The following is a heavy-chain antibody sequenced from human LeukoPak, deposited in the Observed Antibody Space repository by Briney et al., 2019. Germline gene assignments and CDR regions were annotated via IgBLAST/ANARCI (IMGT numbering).Heavy chain of an antibody. V-gene: IGHV4-59*02. CDR3: ARGPLDSGYTYFDY. Sequence: SETLSLTCTVSGASVSSYYWSWIRQPPGKGPEWIGYFSYSGSTNYNPSLKSRVTISVDTSKNQFSLNLSSVTAADTAVYYCARGPLDSGYTYFDYWGQGTLVSVAS. D-gene: IGHD5-12*01. CDR2: FSYSGST. J-gene: IGHJ4*02. CDR1: GASVSSYY.